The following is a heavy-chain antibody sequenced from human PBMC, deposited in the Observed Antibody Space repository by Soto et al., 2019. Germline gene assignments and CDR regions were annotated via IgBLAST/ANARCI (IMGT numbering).Heavy chain of an antibody. CDR2: IRSKANSYAT. J-gene: IGHJ6*02. D-gene: IGHD6-19*01. CDR1: GFTFSGSA. Sequence: EVQLVESGGGLVQPGGSLKLSCAASGFTFSGSAMHWVRQASGKGLEWVGRIRSKANSYATAYAASVKGRFTISRDDSKNTAYLQMNSLKTEDRAVYYCTRTYSSGWYGDYYYYYGMDVWGQGTTVTVSS. V-gene: IGHV3-73*02. CDR3: TRTYSSGWYGDYYYYYGMDV.